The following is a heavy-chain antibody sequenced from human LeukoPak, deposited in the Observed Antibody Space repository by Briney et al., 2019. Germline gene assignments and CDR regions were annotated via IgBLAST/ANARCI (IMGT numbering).Heavy chain of an antibody. CDR3: ARRYCSSISCPIDY. J-gene: IGHJ4*02. CDR2: MYYSGST. D-gene: IGHD2-2*01. Sequence: TPSETLSLTCTVSGGSVTSDYWSWIRQPPGKGLEWIGNMYYSGSTNYNPSLKSRVTISGDTSRNQFSLKLSSVTAADTAVYYCARRYCSSISCPIDYWGQGTLVTVSS. V-gene: IGHV4-59*08. CDR1: GGSVTSDY.